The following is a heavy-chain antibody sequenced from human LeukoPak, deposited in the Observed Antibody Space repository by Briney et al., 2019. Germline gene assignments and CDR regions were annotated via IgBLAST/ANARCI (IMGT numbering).Heavy chain of an antibody. J-gene: IGHJ4*02. D-gene: IGHD2-21*02. V-gene: IGHV3-21*01. CDR2: INTASSYI. Sequence: GGSLRLSCAASGFTFSSYYMNWVRQAPGKGLEWVSSINTASSYIFYADSVKGRFTISRDNAKNSLYLQMDSLRAEDTAVYYCARGGGADSYSYRGQGTLVTVSS. CDR3: ARGGGADSYSY. CDR1: GFTFSSYY.